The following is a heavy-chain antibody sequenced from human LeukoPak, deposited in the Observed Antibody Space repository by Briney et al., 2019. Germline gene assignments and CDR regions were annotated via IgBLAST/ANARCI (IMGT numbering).Heavy chain of an antibody. J-gene: IGHJ4*02. V-gene: IGHV4-38-2*01. CDR1: GYSISSGYH. CDR3: ARRIVSSSSGFDY. Sequence: SESLSLTCAVSGYSISSGYHWGWIRQSPGKGLEWIGFMYHSGNTYYDPSLKSRVTISVDTSKNQFSLKLSSVTAADTAVYYCARRIVSSSSGFDYWGQGTLVTVSS. CDR2: MYHSGNT. D-gene: IGHD6-6*01.